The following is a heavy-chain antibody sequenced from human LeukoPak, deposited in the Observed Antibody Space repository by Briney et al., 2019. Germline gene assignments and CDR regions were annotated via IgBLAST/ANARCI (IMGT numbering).Heavy chain of an antibody. J-gene: IGHJ5*02. CDR1: GYSFTSYW. V-gene: IGHV5-51*01. CDR3: ARSSFGDWYSSSWYGH. D-gene: IGHD6-13*01. CDR2: IYPGDSDT. Sequence: GESLKISCKGSGYSFTSYWIGWVRQMPGKGLEWMGIIYPGDSDTRYSPSFQGQVTISADKSISTAYLQWSSLKASDTAMYYCARSSFGDWYSSSWYGHWGQGTLVTVSS.